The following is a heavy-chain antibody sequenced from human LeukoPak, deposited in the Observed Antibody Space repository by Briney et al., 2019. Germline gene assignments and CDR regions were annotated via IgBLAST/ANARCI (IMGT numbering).Heavy chain of an antibody. CDR1: GFTFSSYA. CDR2: ISSNGGST. Sequence: GGSLRLSCSASGFTFSSYAMHWVRQAPGRGLEYVSAISSNGGSTYYADSVKGRFTISRDNSKNTLYLQMSSLRAEDTAVYYCVKDLMSGYSYGYEAAFDIWGQGTMVTVSS. V-gene: IGHV3-64D*06. CDR3: VKDLMSGYSYGYEAAFDI. D-gene: IGHD5-18*01. J-gene: IGHJ3*02.